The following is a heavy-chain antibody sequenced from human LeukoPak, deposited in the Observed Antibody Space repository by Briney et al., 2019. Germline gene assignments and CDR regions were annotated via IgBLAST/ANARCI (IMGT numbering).Heavy chain of an antibody. CDR2: VKNRGDGRTT. V-gene: IGHV3-15*07. CDR1: PFHKAW. Sequence: GFLGLSCVASPFHKAWMNWVRPAPGKGLEWVGRVKNRGDGRTTDYAAPVKGRFTISRDDSKRTVYLQMNSLKTEDTAVYFCTTEYFGGFEYWGQGTLVTVSS. J-gene: IGHJ4*02. CDR3: TTEYFGGFEY. D-gene: IGHD3-16*01.